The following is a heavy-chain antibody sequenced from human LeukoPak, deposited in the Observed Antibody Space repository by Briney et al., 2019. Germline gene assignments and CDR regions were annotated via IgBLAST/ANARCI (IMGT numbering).Heavy chain of an antibody. V-gene: IGHV3-7*01. CDR2: IKKDGSEK. CDR1: GFTFSSYS. J-gene: IGHJ4*02. CDR3: ARADWDTAMIDY. Sequence: PGGSLRLSCAASGFTFSSYSMNWVRQAPGKGLEWVANIKKDGSEKYYVDSVKGRFTISRDNAKNSLYLQMNSLRAEDTAVYYCARADWDTAMIDYWGQGTLVTVSS. D-gene: IGHD5-18*01.